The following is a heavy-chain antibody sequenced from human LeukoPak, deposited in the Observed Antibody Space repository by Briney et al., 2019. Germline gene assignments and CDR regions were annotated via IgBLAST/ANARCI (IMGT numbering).Heavy chain of an antibody. CDR1: GGSFSGYY. V-gene: IGHV4-34*01. CDR2: INHSGST. CDR3: ARDLAAHFDS. D-gene: IGHD2-15*01. Sequence: PSETLSLTCAVYGGSFSGYYWSWIRQPPGKGLEWIGEINHSGSTNYNPSLKSRVTMSVDTSKNQFSLKLSSVTAADTAIYYCARDLAAHFDSWGQGTLVTVSS. J-gene: IGHJ4*02.